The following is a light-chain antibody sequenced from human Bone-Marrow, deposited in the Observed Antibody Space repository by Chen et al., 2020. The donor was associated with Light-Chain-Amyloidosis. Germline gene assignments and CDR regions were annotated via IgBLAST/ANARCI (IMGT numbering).Light chain of an antibody. CDR1: DLPTKY. Sequence: SYELTQPPSVSVSPGQTSRITCSGDDLPTKYAYWYQQKPGQAPVLVIHRDTERPSGISERFSGSRSGATATLTMSGGQAEDEADYHCQSADSSGTYEVIVGGGTKLTGL. J-gene: IGLJ2*01. CDR3: QSADSSGTYEVI. V-gene: IGLV3-25*03. CDR2: RDT.